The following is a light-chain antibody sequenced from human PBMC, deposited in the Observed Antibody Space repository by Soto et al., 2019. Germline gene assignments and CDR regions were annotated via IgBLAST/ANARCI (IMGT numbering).Light chain of an antibody. CDR1: SSDVGAYNY. Sequence: QLVLTQPASVSGSPGQSITISCTGSSSDVGAYNYVSWYQQYPGKAPKLLIFEVSNRPSGVSNRFSGSKSGNTASLTISGLQTEDEADYYCSSFTGSSTRVCGGGTKVTVL. CDR3: SSFTGSSTRV. J-gene: IGLJ3*02. CDR2: EVS. V-gene: IGLV2-14*01.